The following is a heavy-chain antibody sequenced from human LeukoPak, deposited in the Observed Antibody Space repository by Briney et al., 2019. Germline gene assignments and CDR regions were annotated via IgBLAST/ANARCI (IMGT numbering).Heavy chain of an antibody. CDR2: VNHSRST. CDR1: GGSFSGYY. D-gene: IGHD4-11*01. J-gene: IGHJ5*02. Sequence: SETLSLTCAVYGGSFSGYYWSWVRQPPGKGLEWIGEVNHSRSTNYNPSLESRVTISVDTSKNQFSLKLSSVTAADTAVYYCARDDYSNENWFDPWGQGTLVTVSS. V-gene: IGHV4-34*01. CDR3: ARDDYSNENWFDP.